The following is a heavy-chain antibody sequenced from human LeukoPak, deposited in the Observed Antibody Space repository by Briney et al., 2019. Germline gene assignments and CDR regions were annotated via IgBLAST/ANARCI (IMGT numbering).Heavy chain of an antibody. Sequence: ASVKVSCKASGYTFTSYDINWVRQATGQGLELMGWMNPNSGNTGYAQKFQGRVTMTRNTSISTAYMELSSLRSEDTAVYYCARANEQLVRYGMDVWGQGTTVTVSS. CDR1: GYTFTSYD. D-gene: IGHD6-6*01. J-gene: IGHJ6*02. CDR2: MNPNSGNT. CDR3: ARANEQLVRYGMDV. V-gene: IGHV1-8*01.